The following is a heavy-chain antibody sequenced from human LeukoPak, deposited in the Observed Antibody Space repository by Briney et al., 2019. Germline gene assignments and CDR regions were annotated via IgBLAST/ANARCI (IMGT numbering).Heavy chain of an antibody. D-gene: IGHD3-9*01. Sequence: ASVKVSCMASGYTFTSYGISWVRQAPGQGLEWMGWISAYNGNTNYAQKLQGRVTMTTDTSTSTAYMELRSLRSDDTAVYYCARAQEYYDILTGSDYWGQGTLVTVSS. V-gene: IGHV1-18*04. CDR1: GYTFTSYG. J-gene: IGHJ4*02. CDR3: ARAQEYYDILTGSDY. CDR2: ISAYNGNT.